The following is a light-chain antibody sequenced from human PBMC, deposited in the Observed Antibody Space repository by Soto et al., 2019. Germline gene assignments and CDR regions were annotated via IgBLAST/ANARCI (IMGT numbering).Light chain of an antibody. CDR3: QQFHSFPIN. J-gene: IGKJ5*01. CDR1: QTVSRW. V-gene: IGKV1-5*03. Sequence: DIQMTQSPSTLSASVGDRVTITCRASQTVSRWLAWYQQKQGKAPQLLIEKASTLESGVPSRFSGSGSGTDFTLTMNSLLPEDYATYYFQQFHSFPINFSQGTRLEIK. CDR2: KAS.